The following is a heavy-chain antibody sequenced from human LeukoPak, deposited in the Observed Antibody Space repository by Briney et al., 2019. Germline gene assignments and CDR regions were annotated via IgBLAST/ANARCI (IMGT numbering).Heavy chain of an antibody. CDR3: ARGDGDYVENFDY. CDR1: GGSISSGGYY. CDR2: IYYSGST. D-gene: IGHD4-17*01. Sequence: SQTLSLTCTVSGGSISSGGYYWSWIRQHPGKGLEWIGYIYYSGSTYYNPSLKSRVTISVDTSKSQFSLKLSSVTAADTAVYYCARGDGDYVENFDYWGQGTLVTVSS. J-gene: IGHJ4*02. V-gene: IGHV4-31*03.